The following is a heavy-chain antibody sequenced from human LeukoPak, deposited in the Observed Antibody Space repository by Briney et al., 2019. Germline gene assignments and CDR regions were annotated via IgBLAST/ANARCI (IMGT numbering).Heavy chain of an antibody. J-gene: IGHJ6*03. CDR2: ISSSSSYI. V-gene: IGHV3-21*01. D-gene: IGHD1-26*01. CDR3: ARVSSGSYFGYYYYYMDV. Sequence: GGSLRLSCAASGFTFSSYSMNWVRQAPGKGLEWVSSISSSSSYIYYADSVKGRFTISRDSAKNSLYLQMNSLRAEDTAVYYCARVSSGSYFGYYYYYMDVWGKGTTVTVSS. CDR1: GFTFSSYS.